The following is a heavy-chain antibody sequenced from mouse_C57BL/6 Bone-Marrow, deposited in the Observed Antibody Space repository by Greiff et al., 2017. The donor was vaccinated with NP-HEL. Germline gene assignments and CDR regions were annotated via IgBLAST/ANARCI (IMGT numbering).Heavy chain of an antibody. CDR3: TAYCNFYSCSAMDY. D-gene: IGHD2-10*02. V-gene: IGHV1-5*01. Sequence: EVQLQQSGTVLARPGASVKMSCKTSGYTFTSYWMHWVKQRPGQGLEWIGAIYPGNSDTSYNQKFKGKAKLTAVTSASTASMELSRLTNEDSAVFYCTAYCNFYSCSAMDYWGQGTSVTVSS. CDR2: IYPGNSDT. J-gene: IGHJ4*01. CDR1: GYTFTSYW.